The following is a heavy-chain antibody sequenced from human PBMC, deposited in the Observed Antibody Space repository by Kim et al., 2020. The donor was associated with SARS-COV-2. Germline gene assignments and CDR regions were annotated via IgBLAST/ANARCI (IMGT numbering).Heavy chain of an antibody. V-gene: IGHV3-23*01. CDR2: VNNGGNA. Sequence: GGSLRLSCAASGFTFSRYAMSWVRQAPGKGPEWIAAVNNGGNAYYANSAKGRVTVSRDNNRNTLDLQMNSLTAEGTALYFCAKGHPSSGWPTFCSLGQG. CDR1: GFTFSRYA. CDR3: AKGHPSSGWPTFCS. D-gene: IGHD6-19*01. J-gene: IGHJ5*02.